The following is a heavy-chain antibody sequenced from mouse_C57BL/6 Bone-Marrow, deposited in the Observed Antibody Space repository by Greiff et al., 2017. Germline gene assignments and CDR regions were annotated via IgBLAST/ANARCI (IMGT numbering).Heavy chain of an antibody. D-gene: IGHD2-5*01. J-gene: IGHJ1*03. CDR2: IYPGSGSI. V-gene: IGHV1-55*01. CDR1: GYTFTSYW. Sequence: QVQLQQPGAELVKPGASVKMSCKASGYTFTSYWITWVKQRPGQGLEWIGDIYPGSGSINYNEKFQSKATMTVDTASSTAYMQLSSLTSEDSAVYYCARPYYSNYWYFDVWGTGTTVTVSS. CDR3: ARPYYSNYWYFDV.